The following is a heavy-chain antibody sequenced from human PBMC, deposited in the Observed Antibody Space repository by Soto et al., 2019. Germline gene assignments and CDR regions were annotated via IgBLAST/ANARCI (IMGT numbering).Heavy chain of an antibody. V-gene: IGHV3-48*02. CDR3: AKDQYGDYAXDY. CDR2: ISSSGDTI. D-gene: IGHD4-17*01. Sequence: GGSLRLSCAASGFTFSSYAMSWVRQAPGKGLEWVSYISSSGDTIYYADSVKGRFTISRDNGKNSLYLQMNSLRDEDTAVYYCAKDQYGDYAXDYWGQGTLVTVSS. CDR1: GFTFSSYA. J-gene: IGHJ4*02.